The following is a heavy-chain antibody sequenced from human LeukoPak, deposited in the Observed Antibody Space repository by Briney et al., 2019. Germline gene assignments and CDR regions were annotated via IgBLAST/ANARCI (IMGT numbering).Heavy chain of an antibody. J-gene: IGHJ4*02. CDR2: VYPGDSDT. V-gene: IGHV5-51*01. D-gene: IGHD4-11*01. CDR1: GYSFTSYW. Sequence: GESLKISCKGSGYSFTSYWIGWVRQMPGKGLEWMGIVYPGDSDTRYSPSFQGQVTISADKSINTAYLQWSTLKASDTATYYCALWTTAASGAYWGQGTLVTVSS. CDR3: ALWTTAASGAY.